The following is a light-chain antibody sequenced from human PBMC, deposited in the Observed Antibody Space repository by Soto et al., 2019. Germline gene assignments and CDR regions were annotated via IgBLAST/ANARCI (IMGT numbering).Light chain of an antibody. Sequence: DIQMTQSPSSLSASVGDRVTITCRASQGISNYLAWYQQKPGKVPKLLIYAASTLQSGVPSRFSGSGSGTEFTLTISSLQPEDVATYYCPNYNSAPPLAFGGGTKVEIK. CDR1: QGISNY. CDR2: AAS. V-gene: IGKV1-27*01. CDR3: PNYNSAPPLA. J-gene: IGKJ4*01.